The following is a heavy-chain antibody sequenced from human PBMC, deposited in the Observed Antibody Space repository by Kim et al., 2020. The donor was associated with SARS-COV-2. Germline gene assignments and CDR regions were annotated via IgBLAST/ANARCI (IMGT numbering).Heavy chain of an antibody. V-gene: IGHV1-69*13. Sequence: SVKVSCKASGGTFSSYAISWVRQAPGQGLEWMGGIIPIFGTANYAQKFQGRVTITADESTSTAYMELSSLRSEDTAVYYCARDYWGRGNCNYVYYYYGMCVWGQGTTVTVSS. CDR2: IIPIFGTA. D-gene: IGHD1-7*01. CDR1: GGTFSSYA. CDR3: ARDYWGRGNCNYVYYYYGMCV. J-gene: IGHJ6*02.